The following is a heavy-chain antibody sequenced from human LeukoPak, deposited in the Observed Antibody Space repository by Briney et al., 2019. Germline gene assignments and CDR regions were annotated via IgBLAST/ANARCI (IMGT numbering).Heavy chain of an antibody. V-gene: IGHV4-4*02. D-gene: IGHD1-26*01. CDR3: ARVSSGSYYFDS. CDR1: GGSISSSNW. CDR2: IYHSGST. Sequence: SETLSLTCAISGGSISSSNWWSWVRQPPGKGLEWIGEIYHSGSTNYSPSLKSRDHLSVDKSKNQFSLKVTSVTAADTAVYYCARVSSGSYYFDSWGQGTLVTVSS. J-gene: IGHJ4*02.